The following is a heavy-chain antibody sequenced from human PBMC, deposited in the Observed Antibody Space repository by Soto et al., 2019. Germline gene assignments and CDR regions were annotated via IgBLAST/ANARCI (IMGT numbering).Heavy chain of an antibody. Sequence: EVQLVESGGDLVQPGGSLRVSYAASRFTFSTHWMSWVRQAPGKGLEWVANINGDGSERNYADSVRGRFSVSSDNAKNSLFLQMNGLRVEDTALYYCAKDVRWCQGTQVTVSS. V-gene: IGHV3-7*05. J-gene: IGHJ4*02. CDR2: INGDGSER. CDR3: AKDVR. CDR1: RFTFSTHW.